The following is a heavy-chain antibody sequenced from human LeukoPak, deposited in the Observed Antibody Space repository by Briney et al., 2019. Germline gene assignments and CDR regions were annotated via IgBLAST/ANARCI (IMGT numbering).Heavy chain of an antibody. CDR1: GGSFSDYF. Sequence: SETLSLTCAVYGGSFSDYFWNWIRQPPGKGLEWIGEINHGGGTRYNPSLKSRVTISVDTSKSQVSLRLRSVTAADTAVFYCARGRFGNPLQLEPRRPFDMWGQGTMVAISS. CDR3: ARGRFGNPLQLEPRRPFDM. V-gene: IGHV4-34*01. J-gene: IGHJ3*02. CDR2: INHGGGT. D-gene: IGHD1-1*01.